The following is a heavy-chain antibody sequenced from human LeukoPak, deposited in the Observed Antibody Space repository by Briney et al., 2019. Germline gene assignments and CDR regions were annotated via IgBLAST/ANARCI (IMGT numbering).Heavy chain of an antibody. Sequence: PGGSLRLSCAASGFTVSSNYMSWVRQAPGKGLECVSVIYSGGSTYYADSVKGRFTISRDNSKNTLYLQMNSLRAEDTAVYYCARGGSDYYYYYMDVWGKGTTVTVSS. D-gene: IGHD3-10*01. CDR1: GFTVSSNY. CDR2: IYSGGST. CDR3: ARGGSDYYYYYMDV. J-gene: IGHJ6*03. V-gene: IGHV3-53*01.